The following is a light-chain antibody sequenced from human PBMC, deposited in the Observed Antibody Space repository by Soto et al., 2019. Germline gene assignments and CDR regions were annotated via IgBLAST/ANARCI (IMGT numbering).Light chain of an antibody. J-gene: IGKJ1*01. V-gene: IGKV3-11*01. CDR1: QSVSSY. CDR2: DAS. Sequence: EMVLTQSPATLSLSPGESATLSCRASQSVSSYLAWYQQKPGQAPRLLIYDASNRATGIPARFSGSGSGTDFTLTISSLEPEDFAVYYCQQRSNWPPWTFGQGTKVDIK. CDR3: QQRSNWPPWT.